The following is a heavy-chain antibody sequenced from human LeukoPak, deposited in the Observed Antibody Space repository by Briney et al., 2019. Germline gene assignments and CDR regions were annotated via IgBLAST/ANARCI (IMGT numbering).Heavy chain of an antibody. V-gene: IGHV3-48*01. CDR2: ISSSSSTI. CDR3: ARDRPTVVTPDFDY. CDR1: GFTFSSYS. Sequence: GGSLRLSCAASGFTFSSYSMNWVRQAPGKGLEWVSYISSSSSTIYYADSVKGRFTISRDNAKNSLYLQMNSLRAEDTAVYYCARDRPTVVTPDFDYWGQGTLVTVSS. J-gene: IGHJ4*02. D-gene: IGHD4-23*01.